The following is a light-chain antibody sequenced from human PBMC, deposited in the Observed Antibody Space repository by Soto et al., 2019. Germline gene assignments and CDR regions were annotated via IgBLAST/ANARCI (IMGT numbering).Light chain of an antibody. CDR2: DSS. CDR3: QQRSDWPST. Sequence: EIVLTQSPATLSLSPGKRATLSCRASQSVGTYFAWYQQKPGQAPRLLIYDSSNRATVISARFSGSGSGTDFTLTISSLEPEDFAVYYCQQRSDWPSTFGGGTKVDIK. V-gene: IGKV3-11*01. J-gene: IGKJ4*01. CDR1: QSVGTY.